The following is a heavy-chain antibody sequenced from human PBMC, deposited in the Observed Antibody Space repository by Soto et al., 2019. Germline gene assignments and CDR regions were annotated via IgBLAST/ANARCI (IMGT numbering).Heavy chain of an antibody. CDR2: INPNSGGT. CDR3: ARDLAGDDYFDY. V-gene: IGHV1-2*02. Sequence: ASVKVSCKASGDTFTGFYMHWVRQAPGQGLEWMGWINPNSGGTSYAQKFQGRVTMTRDTSISTVSMELNRLRSDDTAVYYCARDLAGDDYFDYWGQGTLVTVSS. D-gene: IGHD6-19*01. CDR1: GDTFTGFY. J-gene: IGHJ4*02.